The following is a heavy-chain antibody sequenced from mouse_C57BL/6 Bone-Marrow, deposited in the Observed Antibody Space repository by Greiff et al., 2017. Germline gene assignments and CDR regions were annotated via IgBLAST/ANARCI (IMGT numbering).Heavy chain of an antibody. V-gene: IGHV5-4*01. J-gene: IGHJ4*01. Sequence: EVKVEESGGGLVKPGGSLKLSCAASGFTFSSYAMSWVRQTPEKRLEWVATISDGGSYTYYPDNVKGRFTISRDNAKNHLYLQMSHLKSEDTAMYYCARDRGDYWGQGTSVTVSS. CDR2: ISDGGSYT. CDR3: ARDRGDY. CDR1: GFTFSSYA.